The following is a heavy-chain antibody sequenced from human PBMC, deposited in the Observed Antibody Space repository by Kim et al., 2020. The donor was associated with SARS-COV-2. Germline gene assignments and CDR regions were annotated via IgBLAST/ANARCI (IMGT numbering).Heavy chain of an antibody. Sequence: GGSLRLSCAASGFTFSDYYMSWIRQAPGKGLEWVSYISSSAGTIYYADSVKGRFTISRDNAKNSLYLQMNSLRVEDTAVYYCARDMIAAPKRDGMDVWGQGTTVTVSS. CDR3: ARDMIAAPKRDGMDV. D-gene: IGHD6-13*01. J-gene: IGHJ6*02. CDR1: GFTFSDYY. V-gene: IGHV3-11*04. CDR2: ISSSAGTI.